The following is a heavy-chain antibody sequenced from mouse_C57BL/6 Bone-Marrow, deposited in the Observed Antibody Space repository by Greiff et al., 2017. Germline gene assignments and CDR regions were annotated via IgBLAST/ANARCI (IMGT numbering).Heavy chain of an antibody. Sequence: QVQLQQPGAELVMPGASVKLSCKASGYTFTSYWMHWVKQRPGQGLEWIGEIDPSDSYTNYNEKFKGKATLTVDKSSSTAYMQLSSLTSEDSAVYYVATTFVCYYARDYWGQGTSVTVSS. J-gene: IGHJ4*01. CDR1: GYTFTSYW. CDR2: IDPSDSYT. V-gene: IGHV1-69*01. D-gene: IGHD4-1*02. CDR3: ATTFVCYYARDY.